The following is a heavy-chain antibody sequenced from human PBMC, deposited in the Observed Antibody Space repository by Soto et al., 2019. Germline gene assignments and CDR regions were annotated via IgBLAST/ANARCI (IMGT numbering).Heavy chain of an antibody. CDR3: ARDFYPRAYYFDY. D-gene: IGHD3-10*01. J-gene: IGHJ4*02. Sequence: QVQLVQSGPEVKKPGASVKVSCKASGYTSTNHGISWVRQAPGQGLEWVGWISGYNANTKYAQKFQGRVTMSTDTSTNTAYVELRSLRSDDTAVYYCARDFYPRAYYFDYWGQGTLVTVSS. CDR2: ISGYNANT. V-gene: IGHV1-18*04. CDR1: GYTSTNHG.